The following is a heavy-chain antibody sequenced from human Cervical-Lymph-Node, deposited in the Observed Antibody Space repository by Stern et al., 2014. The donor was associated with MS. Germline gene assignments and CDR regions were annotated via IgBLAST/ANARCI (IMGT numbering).Heavy chain of an antibody. CDR2: IYPGDSDT. Sequence: MQLVQSGAEMKKPGESLRISCKGTGYSFSSYWIGWVRQMPGKGLAWMGIIYPGDSDTRYSPSFQGQVTISADKSIRTAYLQWSSLKASDTAMYYCARFTTGSFYYFDLWGRGTPVTVSS. CDR3: ARFTTGSFYYFDL. J-gene: IGHJ2*01. V-gene: IGHV5-51*01. D-gene: IGHD3-22*01. CDR1: GYSFSSYW.